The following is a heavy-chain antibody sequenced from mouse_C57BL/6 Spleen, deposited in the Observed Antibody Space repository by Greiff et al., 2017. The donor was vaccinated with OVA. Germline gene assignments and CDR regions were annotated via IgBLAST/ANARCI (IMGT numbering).Heavy chain of an antibody. Sequence: QVQLQQPGAELVKPGASVKMSCKASGYTFTSYWITWVKQRPGQGLEWIGDIYPGSGSTNYNEKLKSKATLTVDTSSSTAYMQLSSLTSEDSAVYYCARGYYSTCGGDYWGQGTTLTVSS. V-gene: IGHV1-55*01. CDR3: ARGYYSTCGGDY. D-gene: IGHD2-5*01. J-gene: IGHJ2*01. CDR1: GYTFTSYW. CDR2: IYPGSGST.